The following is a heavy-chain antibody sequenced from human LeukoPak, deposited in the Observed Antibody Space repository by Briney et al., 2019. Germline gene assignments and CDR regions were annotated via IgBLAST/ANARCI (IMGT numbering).Heavy chain of an antibody. CDR2: ISGSGGST. J-gene: IGHJ4*02. CDR1: GFTFSSYA. Sequence: PGGSLRLSCAASGFTFSSYAMSWVRQAPGKGLEWVSAISGSGGSTYYADSVKGRFTISRDNSKNKLYLQMNSLRGEDTAVYYCAKDPDCTSGVCYTFFDSWGQGTLVTVSS. D-gene: IGHD2-8*01. CDR3: AKDPDCTSGVCYTFFDS. V-gene: IGHV3-23*01.